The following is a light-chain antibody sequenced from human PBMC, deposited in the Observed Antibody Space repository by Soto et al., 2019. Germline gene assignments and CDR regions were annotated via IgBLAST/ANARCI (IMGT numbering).Light chain of an antibody. CDR2: GAS. V-gene: IGKV3-20*01. J-gene: IGKJ1*01. Sequence: DIVLTQSPGTLSLSPGERATLSCRASQSVTSNYLAWYQQKPGQAPRLLIYGASSVATGIPDRFSGSGSGTDFTLTISRLEPEDSAVYYCQQYGSSQAFGHGTKVDIK. CDR1: QSVTSNY. CDR3: QQYGSSQA.